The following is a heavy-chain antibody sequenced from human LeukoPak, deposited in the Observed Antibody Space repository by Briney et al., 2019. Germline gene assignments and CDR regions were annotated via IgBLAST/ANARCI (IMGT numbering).Heavy chain of an antibody. CDR1: GGSISSYY. CDR2: IYSSGSS. Sequence: KPSETLSLTCTVSGGSISSYYWSWIRQPAGKGLEWIGRIYSSGSSDYNPSLKSRVTMSVDTSKNQFSLKVTSVTAADTAVYYCARDQSSGYNWFDPWGQGTLVTVSS. D-gene: IGHD6-19*01. J-gene: IGHJ5*02. CDR3: ARDQSSGYNWFDP. V-gene: IGHV4-4*07.